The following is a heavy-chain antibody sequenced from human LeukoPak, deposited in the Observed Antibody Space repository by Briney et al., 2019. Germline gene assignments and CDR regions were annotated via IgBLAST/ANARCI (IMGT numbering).Heavy chain of an antibody. D-gene: IGHD2-8*01. CDR1: GYTFTAYS. V-gene: IGHV1-69*10. CDR2: FIPVLGTA. Sequence: ASVKVSCKASGYTFTAYSMQWVRQAPGQGLEWMGVFIPVLGTANSTQNFQDRVSITADISTHTVYMELSSLKSEDTAVYFCAGIPVFGVVLHQEPVWGKGTTVTVSS. J-gene: IGHJ6*04. CDR3: AGIPVFGVVLHQEPV.